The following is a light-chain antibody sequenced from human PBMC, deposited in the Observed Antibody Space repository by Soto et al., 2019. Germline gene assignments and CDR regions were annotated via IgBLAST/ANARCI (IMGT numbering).Light chain of an antibody. J-gene: IGKJ1*01. Sequence: TESRATLSVSQGERATLSCRASQSISGWLAWYQQKPGKAPKLLIHDVSSLESGVPSRFGGSGSGTEFTLTISSLQPDDFATYYCQHYNSYSEAFGQGTKVAIK. V-gene: IGKV1-5*01. CDR3: QHYNSYSEA. CDR1: QSISGW. CDR2: DVS.